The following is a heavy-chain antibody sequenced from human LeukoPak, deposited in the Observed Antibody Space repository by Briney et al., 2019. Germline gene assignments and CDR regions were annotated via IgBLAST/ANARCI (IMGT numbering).Heavy chain of an antibody. Sequence: GGSLRLSCAASGFTLSDSVMSWVRQAPGKGLEWVANMKEDGGEINYVDSVKGRFTISRDNAKNSLDLRMNSLRVDDTAVYYCVRDRGYSTFDYWGQGTLVIVSS. CDR3: VRDRGYSTFDY. J-gene: IGHJ4*02. V-gene: IGHV3-7*01. D-gene: IGHD4-23*01. CDR1: GFTLSDSV. CDR2: MKEDGGEI.